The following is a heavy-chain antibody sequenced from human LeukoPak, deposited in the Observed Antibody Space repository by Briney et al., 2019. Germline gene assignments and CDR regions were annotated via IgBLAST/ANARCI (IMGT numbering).Heavy chain of an antibody. CDR2: ISGSGGST. CDR3: AKLVAGDWFDP. Sequence: AGGSLRLSCAASGFTFSSYTMTWVRQAPGKGLEWVSGISGSGGSTYYADSVKGRFAISRDNSKNTLYLQMNSLRAEDTAVYYCAKLVAGDWFDPWGQGTLVTVSS. CDR1: GFTFSSYT. J-gene: IGHJ5*02. D-gene: IGHD2-15*01. V-gene: IGHV3-23*01.